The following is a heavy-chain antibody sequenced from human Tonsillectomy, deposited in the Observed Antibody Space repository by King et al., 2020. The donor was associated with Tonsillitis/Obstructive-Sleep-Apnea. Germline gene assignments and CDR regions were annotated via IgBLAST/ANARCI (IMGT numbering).Heavy chain of an antibody. V-gene: IGHV2-5*02. J-gene: IGHJ4*02. CDR2: IYWDDDK. CDR1: GFSLNTSGVG. Sequence: TLKESGPTLVKPPQTLTLTCTFSGFSLNTSGVGVGWIRQPPGKALEWLALIYWDDDKRYSPSLKSRLTITKDTSKNQVVLTMTNMDPVDTATYYCAHRRSLGYCSSTTCYSFSYFDYWGQGTLVTVSS. D-gene: IGHD2-2*01. CDR3: AHRRSLGYCSSTTCYSFSYFDY.